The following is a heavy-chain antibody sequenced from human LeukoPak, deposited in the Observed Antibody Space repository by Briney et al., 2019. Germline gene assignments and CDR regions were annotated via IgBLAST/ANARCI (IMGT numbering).Heavy chain of an antibody. CDR1: GFTVSSNY. CDR2: IYSGGST. Sequence: PAGGSLRLSCAASGFTVSSNYMSWVRQAPGKGLEWVSVIYSGGSTYYADSVKGRFTISRDNSKNTLYLQMNSLRAEDTAVYYCARDGYSSGWYEGYWGQGTLVTVSS. J-gene: IGHJ4*02. V-gene: IGHV3-53*01. D-gene: IGHD6-19*01. CDR3: ARDGYSSGWYEGY.